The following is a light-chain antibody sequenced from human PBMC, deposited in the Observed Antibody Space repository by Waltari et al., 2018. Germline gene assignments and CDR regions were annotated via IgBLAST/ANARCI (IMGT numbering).Light chain of an antibody. CDR1: QSVSGK. Sequence: EIVMTQSPVTLSESPGQRVTLSCRASQSVSGKLVWYQQKPGQSPRVLIYGASTRATGVPARFSGSGSGTEFTLTISSLQAEDVAVYYCQQYYTTPYTFGQGTRVDFK. J-gene: IGKJ2*01. V-gene: IGKV3-15*01. CDR3: QQYYTTPYT. CDR2: GAS.